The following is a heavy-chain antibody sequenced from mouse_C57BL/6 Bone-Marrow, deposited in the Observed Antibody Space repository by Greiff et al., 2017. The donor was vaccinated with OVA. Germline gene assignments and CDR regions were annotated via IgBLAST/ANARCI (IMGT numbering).Heavy chain of an antibody. J-gene: IGHJ1*03. Sequence: EVQGVESGGGLVKPGGSLKLSCAASGFTFSDYGMHWVRPAPEKGLEWVAYISSGSSTIYYADTVKGRLTIARDNGKNTLCLQMTSLRSEDTAMYYCARRGYDYDEGWYFDVWGTGTTVTVSS. CDR3: ARRGYDYDEGWYFDV. V-gene: IGHV5-17*01. CDR2: ISSGSSTI. D-gene: IGHD2-4*01. CDR1: GFTFSDYG.